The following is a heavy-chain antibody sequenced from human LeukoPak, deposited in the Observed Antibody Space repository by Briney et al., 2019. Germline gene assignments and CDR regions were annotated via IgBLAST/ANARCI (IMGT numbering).Heavy chain of an antibody. J-gene: IGHJ3*02. V-gene: IGHV3-15*01. CDR1: GFTFSNAW. Sequence: GGSLRLSCAASGFTFSNAWMSWVRQAPGKGLEWVGRIKSKTDGGTTDYAAPVKGRFTISRDDSKNTLYLQMNSLKTEDTAVYYCTTPHSSSWSNRAFDIWGQGTMVTVSS. CDR2: IKSKTDGGTT. CDR3: TTPHSSSWSNRAFDI. D-gene: IGHD6-13*01.